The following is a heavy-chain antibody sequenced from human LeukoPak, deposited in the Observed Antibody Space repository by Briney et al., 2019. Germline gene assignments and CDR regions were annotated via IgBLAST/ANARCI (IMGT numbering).Heavy chain of an antibody. Sequence: GRSLRLSCAASGFSFSSYAMHWVRQAPGKGLEWVAVISYNGSNKYYADSVKGRFTISRDNSKNTLYLQMHSLRAEDTAVYFCAGEAGYCSSASCYTGNGEMGYYFDYWGQGTLVTVSS. CDR2: ISYNGSNK. D-gene: IGHD2-2*02. CDR3: AGEAGYCSSASCYTGNGEMGYYFDY. V-gene: IGHV3-30*01. CDR1: GFSFSSYA. J-gene: IGHJ4*02.